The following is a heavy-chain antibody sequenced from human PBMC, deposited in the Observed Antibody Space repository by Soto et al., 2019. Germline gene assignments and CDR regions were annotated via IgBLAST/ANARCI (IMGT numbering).Heavy chain of an antibody. CDR1: GGTFSSYT. D-gene: IGHD6-13*01. J-gene: IGHJ1*01. V-gene: IGHV1-69*02. CDR3: ARAPLAAAGRECFQH. CDR2: IIPILGIA. Sequence: QVQLVQSGAEVKKPGSSVKVSCKASGGTFSSYTISWVRQAPGQGLEWMGRIIPILGIANYAQKFQGRVTITADKSRSTAYMELSSLRSADTAVYYCARAPLAAAGRECFQHWGQGSLVTVSS.